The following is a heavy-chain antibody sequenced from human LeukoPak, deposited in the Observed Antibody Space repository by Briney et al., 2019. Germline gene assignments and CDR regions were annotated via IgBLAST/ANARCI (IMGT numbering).Heavy chain of an antibody. D-gene: IGHD1-14*01. J-gene: IGHJ4*02. V-gene: IGHV3-21*01. Sequence: GGSLRPSCAASGFTFSSCGFNWVRQAPGKGLEWVSSIGPTGTDRYYADSVRGRFTISRDNAKNSMYLQMDSLRNEDTAVYYCATETIGRHYDYWGQGTLLTVSS. CDR1: GFTFSSCG. CDR2: IGPTGTDR. CDR3: ATETIGRHYDY.